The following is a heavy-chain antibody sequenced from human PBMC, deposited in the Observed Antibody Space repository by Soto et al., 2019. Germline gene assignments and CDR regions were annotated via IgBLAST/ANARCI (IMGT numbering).Heavy chain of an antibody. J-gene: IGHJ4*02. Sequence: QLQLQESGPGLVKPSENLSLTCTVSGGSISSSSYYWGWIRQPPGKGLEWIGSIYYSGSTYYNPSLKSRVTISVDTSKNQFSLKLSSVTAADTAVYYCARLSSSGWYPYYFDYWGQGTLVTVSS. D-gene: IGHD6-19*01. CDR1: GGSISSSSYY. CDR3: ARLSSSGWYPYYFDY. CDR2: IYYSGST. V-gene: IGHV4-39*01.